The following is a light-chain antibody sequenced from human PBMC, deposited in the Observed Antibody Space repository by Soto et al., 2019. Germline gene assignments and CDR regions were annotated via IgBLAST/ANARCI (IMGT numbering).Light chain of an antibody. J-gene: IGKJ1*01. V-gene: IGKV1-5*03. Sequence: DYPATQSPSTLSASVGDRVTIPCRASQNIYTWLAWYQQKPGIAPKLLIHKASTLESGVPSRFSGSGFGTEFTLTISGLQPEDSATYYCQQYERYSTFGQGTRVDIK. CDR2: KAS. CDR1: QNIYTW. CDR3: QQYERYST.